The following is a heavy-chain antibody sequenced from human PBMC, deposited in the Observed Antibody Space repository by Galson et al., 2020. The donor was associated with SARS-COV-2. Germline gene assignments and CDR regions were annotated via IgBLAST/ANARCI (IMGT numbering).Heavy chain of an antibody. D-gene: IGHD3-10*01. Sequence: PGGSLRPSCAASGFTFSSSWMSWVRQAPGKGLEWVANIKQDGSEQHYGDSVKGRFTISRDNAKNSLYLQMNSLRAEDTAVYYCASTVWFGIYVGYYYGMDVWGQGTTVTVSS. CDR2: IKQDGSEQ. CDR1: GFTFSSSW. V-gene: IGHV3-7*01. CDR3: ASTVWFGIYVGYYYGMDV. J-gene: IGHJ6*02.